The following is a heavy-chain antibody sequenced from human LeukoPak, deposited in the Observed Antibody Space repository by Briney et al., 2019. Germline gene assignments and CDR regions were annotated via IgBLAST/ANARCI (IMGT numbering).Heavy chain of an antibody. CDR3: ARTLRGSGGYDLSGVEY. D-gene: IGHD5-12*01. CDR1: GGSITSTYY. J-gene: IGHJ4*02. V-gene: IGHV4-39*01. CDR2: IYYSGNT. Sequence: SETLSLTCTVPGGSITSTYYWGWIRQPPGQGLEWIGSIYYSGNTYYNPSLKSRVTISVDTSKNQFSLKLSSVTAADTAFYYCARTLRGSGGYDLSGVEYWGQGTLVTVSS.